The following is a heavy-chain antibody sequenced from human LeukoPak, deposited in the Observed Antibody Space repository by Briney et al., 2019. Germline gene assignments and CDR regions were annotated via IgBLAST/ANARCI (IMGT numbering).Heavy chain of an antibody. D-gene: IGHD3-10*01. J-gene: IGHJ6*03. Sequence: ASVKVSCKASGYTFTGYYMHWVRQAPGQGLEWMGWINPNSGGTNYAQKFQGRVTMTRDTSISTAYMELSRLRSDDTAVYYCARLKGTWYCYYYMDVWGKGTTVTVSS. CDR2: INPNSGGT. CDR3: ARLKGTWYCYYYMDV. CDR1: GYTFTGYY. V-gene: IGHV1-2*02.